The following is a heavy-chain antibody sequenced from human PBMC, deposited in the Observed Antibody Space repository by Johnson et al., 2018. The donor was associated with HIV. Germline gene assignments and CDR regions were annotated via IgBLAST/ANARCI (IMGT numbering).Heavy chain of an antibody. J-gene: IGHJ3*01. CDR1: GFTVSSNY. V-gene: IGHV3-66*01. CDR3: AKDLGEYGDSGRYVFDV. CDR2: SASVGWT. D-gene: IGHD4-17*01. Sequence: VQLVESGGGLVQPGGSLRLSCAASGFTVSSNYMSWVRQAPGKGLEWVSTASASVGWTYYADSVKGRFTISRDNSKNTLYLQMNSLRAEDTAMYFCAKDLGEYGDSGRYVFDVWGQGTMVTVSS.